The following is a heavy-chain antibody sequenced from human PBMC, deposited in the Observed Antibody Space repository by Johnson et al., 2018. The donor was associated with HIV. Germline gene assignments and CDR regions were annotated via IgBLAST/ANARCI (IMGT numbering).Heavy chain of an antibody. Sequence: VHLVESGGGVVRPGGSLRLSCAASGFTFDDYGMNWVRQAPGKGLEWVSGINWHGGSTGYADSVKGRFTISRDNSKNTLYLQMNSLRVEDTALYYCAKDRELLELSHAFDSWGQGTMVTVSS. J-gene: IGHJ3*02. V-gene: IGHV3-20*04. D-gene: IGHD1-7*01. CDR1: GFTFDDYG. CDR3: AKDRELLELSHAFDS. CDR2: INWHGGST.